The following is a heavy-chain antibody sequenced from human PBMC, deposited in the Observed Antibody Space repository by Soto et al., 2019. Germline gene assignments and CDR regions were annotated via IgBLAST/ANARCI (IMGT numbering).Heavy chain of an antibody. V-gene: IGHV3-33*01. CDR1: GFTFSSYG. CDR2: IWYDGSNK. Sequence: SGGSLRLSCAASGFTFSSYGMHWVRQAPGKGLEWVAVIWYDGSNKYYADSVKGRFTISRDNSKNTLYLQMNSLRAEDTAVYYCARDRGAAGSMIDDYWGQGTLVTVSS. CDR3: ARDRGAAGSMIDDY. J-gene: IGHJ4*02. D-gene: IGHD3-22*01.